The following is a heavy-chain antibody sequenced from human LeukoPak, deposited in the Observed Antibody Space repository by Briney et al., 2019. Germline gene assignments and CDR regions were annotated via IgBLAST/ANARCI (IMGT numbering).Heavy chain of an antibody. D-gene: IGHD1-26*01. CDR1: GFTVSSNY. CDR3: AKKVGAKPRDNWFDP. J-gene: IGHJ5*02. V-gene: IGHV3-23*01. Sequence: GGSLRLSCAASGFTVSSNYMSWVRQAPGKGLEWVSAISGSGGSTYYADSVKGRFTISRDNSKNTLYLQMNSLRAEDTAVYYCAKKVGAKPRDNWFDPWGQGTLVTVSS. CDR2: ISGSGGST.